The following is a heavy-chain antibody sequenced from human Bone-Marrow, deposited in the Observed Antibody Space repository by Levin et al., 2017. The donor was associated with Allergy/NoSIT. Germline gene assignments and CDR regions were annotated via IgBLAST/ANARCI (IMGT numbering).Heavy chain of an antibody. CDR2: IVVGSGNT. J-gene: IGHJ4*02. V-gene: IGHV1-58*01. CDR3: AADVDTAMVTGY. D-gene: IGHD5-18*01. Sequence: KISCKASGFTFTSSAVQWVRQARGQRLEWIGWIVVGSGNTNYAQKFQERVTITRDMSTSTAYMELSSLRSEDTAVYYCAADVDTAMVTGYWGQGTLVTVSS. CDR1: GFTFTSSA.